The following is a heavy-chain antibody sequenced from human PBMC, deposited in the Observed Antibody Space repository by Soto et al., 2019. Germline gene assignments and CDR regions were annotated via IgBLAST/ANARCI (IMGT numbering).Heavy chain of an antibody. CDR3: ARESPSGTHLDY. Sequence: ASVKVSCKASGYTYTSYGISWVRQAPGQGLEWMGWISAYNGNTNYAQKPQGRVTMTTDTSTSTVYMELRSLRSDDTAVYYCARESPSGTHLDYWGQGTLVTVSS. J-gene: IGHJ4*02. V-gene: IGHV1-18*04. CDR2: ISAYNGNT. CDR1: GYTYTSYG. D-gene: IGHD1-26*01.